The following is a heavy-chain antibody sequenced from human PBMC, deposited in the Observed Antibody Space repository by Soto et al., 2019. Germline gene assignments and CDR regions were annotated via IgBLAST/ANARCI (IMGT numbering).Heavy chain of an antibody. Sequence: QVQLVQSGSEVKKPGASVKVSCKGSGYTFTSYAMHWVRQAPGQRLEWMGWINAGNGNTKYSQKFEGRVSITRDTTANTAYVELSSLRSEDTAVYYCARMSYRGYRSSWHMVVWAKGTRSPSP. CDR1: GYTFTSYA. CDR3: ARMSYRGYRSSWHMVV. V-gene: IGHV1-3*01. CDR2: INAGNGNT. J-gene: IGHJ6*03. D-gene: IGHD6-13*01.